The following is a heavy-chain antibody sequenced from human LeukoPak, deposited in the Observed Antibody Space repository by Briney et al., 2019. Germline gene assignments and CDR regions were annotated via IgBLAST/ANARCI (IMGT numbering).Heavy chain of an antibody. D-gene: IGHD3-10*01. J-gene: IGHJ4*02. V-gene: IGHV3-74*01. CDR1: GFTFSNYW. Sequence: GSPRLSCAASGFTFSNYWMHWVRQTPGKGLVWVSRINIDVSSTSYADSVKGRFTITRDNAKNTLYLQMNSLRPEDTAVYYCTQGRLWFGDNQLRNDYWGQGTLVTVSS. CDR3: TQGRLWFGDNQLRNDY. CDR2: INIDVSST.